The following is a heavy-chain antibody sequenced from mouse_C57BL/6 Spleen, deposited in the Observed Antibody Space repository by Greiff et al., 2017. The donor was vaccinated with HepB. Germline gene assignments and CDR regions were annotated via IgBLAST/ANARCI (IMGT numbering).Heavy chain of an antibody. V-gene: IGHV1-59*01. CDR2: IDPSDSYT. CDR1: GYTFTSYW. J-gene: IGHJ4*01. CDR3: ARRKEVDAMDY. Sequence: QVQLQQPGAELVRPGTSVKLPCKASGYTFTSYWMHWVKQRPGQGLEWIGVIDPSDSYTNYNQKFKGKATLTVDTSSSTAYMQLSSLTSEDSAVYYCARRKEVDAMDYWGQGTSVTVSS.